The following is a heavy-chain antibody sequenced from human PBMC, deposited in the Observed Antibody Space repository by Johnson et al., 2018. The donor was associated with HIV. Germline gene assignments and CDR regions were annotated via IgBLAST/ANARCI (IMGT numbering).Heavy chain of an antibody. D-gene: IGHD3-22*01. CDR3: ARESDSSGYYSDAFDI. J-gene: IGHJ3*02. Sequence: EVQLVESGGGVVQPGRSLRLSCAASGFTFSSYWMSWVRQAPGKGLEWVANIKQDGSEKYYVDSVKGRFTISRDNAKNSLYLQMNSLRAEDTAVYYCARESDSSGYYSDAFDIWGQGTMVTVSS. CDR2: IKQDGSEK. V-gene: IGHV3-7*05. CDR1: GFTFSSYW.